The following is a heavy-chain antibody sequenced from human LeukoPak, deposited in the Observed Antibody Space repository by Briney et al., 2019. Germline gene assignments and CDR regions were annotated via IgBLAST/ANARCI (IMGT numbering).Heavy chain of an antibody. D-gene: IGHD4-11*01. V-gene: IGHV5-51*01. Sequence: GESLKISCKGSGYIFINYWIGWVRQMPGKGLEWMGIIFPYDSDTRYSPSFEGQVTISADKSINTAYVQWSTLEASDTAMYYCARGAVDSRVLDYXXXGXXXTVSS. CDR3: ARGAVDSRVLDY. J-gene: IGHJ4*02. CDR2: IFPYDSDT. CDR1: GYIFINYW.